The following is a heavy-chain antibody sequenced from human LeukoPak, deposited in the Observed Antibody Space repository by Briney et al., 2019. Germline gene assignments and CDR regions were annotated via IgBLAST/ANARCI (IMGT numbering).Heavy chain of an antibody. J-gene: IGHJ4*02. CDR2: IYTSGST. V-gene: IGHV4-4*07. D-gene: IGHD6-19*01. Sequence: SETLSPTCTVSGGSISSYYWSWIRQPAGKGLEWIGRIYTSGSTNYNPSLKSRVTMSVDTSKNQFSLKLSSVTAADTAVYYCARDGYSSGWSGGSYFDYWGQGTLVTVSS. CDR3: ARDGYSSGWSGGSYFDY. CDR1: GGSISSYY.